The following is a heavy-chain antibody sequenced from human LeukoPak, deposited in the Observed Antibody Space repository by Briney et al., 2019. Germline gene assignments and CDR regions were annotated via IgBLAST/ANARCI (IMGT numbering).Heavy chain of an antibody. J-gene: IGHJ4*02. Sequence: PGGSLRLSCAASGFTFSSYGMSWVRQAPGKGLEWVSAVSGSGGSTYYADSVKGRFTISRDNSKTTLYLQMNSLRADDTAIYYCAKGRYQLLSLYYFDSWGQGTLVTVSS. CDR1: GFTFSSYG. CDR3: AKGRYQLLSLYYFDS. V-gene: IGHV3-23*01. CDR2: VSGSGGST. D-gene: IGHD2-2*01.